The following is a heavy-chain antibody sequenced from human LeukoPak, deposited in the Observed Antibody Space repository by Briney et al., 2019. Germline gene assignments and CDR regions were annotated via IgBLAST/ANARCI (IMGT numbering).Heavy chain of an antibody. CDR3: ARAGSSRFSVPYYFNY. J-gene: IGHJ4*02. D-gene: IGHD6-13*01. CDR1: GDTFSSYA. V-gene: IGHV1-69*04. Sequence: GASVKVSCKASGDTFSSYAISWVRQAPGQGPEWVGRIIPSLGTPNYAQKFQGRVTITADRSTTTAYMELSSLRFEDTAVYYCARAGSSRFSVPYYFNYWGQGTPVTVSS. CDR2: IIPSLGTP.